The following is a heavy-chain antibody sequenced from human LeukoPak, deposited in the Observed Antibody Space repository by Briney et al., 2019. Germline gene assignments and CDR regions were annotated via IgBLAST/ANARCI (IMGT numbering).Heavy chain of an antibody. Sequence: SGGSLRLSCAASGFTISYYSMNWVRQAPGKGLEWVSYISSSGSTIYYADSVKGRFTISRDNAKDSLYLQMNSLRAEDTAVYYCARGRPHGNDYWGQGTLVTVSS. CDR3: ARGRPHGNDY. J-gene: IGHJ4*02. D-gene: IGHD4-23*01. V-gene: IGHV3-48*01. CDR2: ISSSGSTI. CDR1: GFTISYYS.